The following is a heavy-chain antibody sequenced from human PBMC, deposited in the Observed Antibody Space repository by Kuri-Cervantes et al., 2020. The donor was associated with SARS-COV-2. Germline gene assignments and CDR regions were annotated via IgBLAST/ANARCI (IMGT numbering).Heavy chain of an antibody. J-gene: IGHJ4*02. CDR3: ARGYSGSYYDYFDY. D-gene: IGHD1-26*01. V-gene: IGHV3-19*01. CDR2: VSWNGSRT. Sequence: GGSLRLSCAASGFTFSNSDMNWVRQAPGKGLEWVSGVSWNGSRTHYADSVKGRFIISRDNSRNFLYLQMNSLRAEDTAVYYCARGYSGSYYDYFDYWGQGTLVTVSS. CDR1: GFTFSNSD.